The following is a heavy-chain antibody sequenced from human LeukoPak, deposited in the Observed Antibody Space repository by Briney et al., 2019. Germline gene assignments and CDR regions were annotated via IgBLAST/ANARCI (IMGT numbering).Heavy chain of an antibody. D-gene: IGHD5-24*01. J-gene: IGHJ6*02. CDR1: GDSVSSNSAA. V-gene: IGHV6-1*01. CDR2: TYYRSKWYN. Sequence: SQTLSLTCAISGDSVSSNSAAWNWIRQSPSRGLEWLGRTYYRSKWYNDYAVSVKSRITINPDTSKNQFSLQLNSVTPEGTAVYYCARDGYNLQYYYYYGMDVWGQGTTVTVSS. CDR3: ARDGYNLQYYYYYGMDV.